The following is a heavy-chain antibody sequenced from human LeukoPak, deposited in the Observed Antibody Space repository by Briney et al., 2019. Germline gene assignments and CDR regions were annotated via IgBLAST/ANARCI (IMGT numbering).Heavy chain of an antibody. V-gene: IGHV4-34*01. Sequence: DPSETLSLTCAVYGGSFSGYYWSWIRQPPGKGLEWIGEINHSGSTNYNPSLKSRVTISVDTSKNQFSLKLSSVTAADTAVYYCARGETGQGWLFTATLLTQYYYGMDVWGQGTTVTVSS. D-gene: IGHD3-9*01. J-gene: IGHJ6*02. CDR3: ARGETGQGWLFTATLLTQYYYGMDV. CDR2: INHSGST. CDR1: GGSFSGYY.